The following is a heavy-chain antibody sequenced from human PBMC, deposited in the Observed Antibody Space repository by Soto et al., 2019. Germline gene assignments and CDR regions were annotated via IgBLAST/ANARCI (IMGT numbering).Heavy chain of an antibody. D-gene: IGHD5-18*01. V-gene: IGHV3-15*07. CDR1: GFTLTNGW. CDR2: IRSKADGGTT. J-gene: IGHJ4*02. CDR3: SAGRYSHVSDY. Sequence: EVQLVESGGGLVKPGESLRLSCAASGFTLTNGWMTWVRQAPGKGLVWVGRIRSKADGGTTDYSAPVKVRFTSSRDDSKDTLYLQMNSLKDEDTAVYYCSAGRYSHVSDYWGPGTLVTVSS.